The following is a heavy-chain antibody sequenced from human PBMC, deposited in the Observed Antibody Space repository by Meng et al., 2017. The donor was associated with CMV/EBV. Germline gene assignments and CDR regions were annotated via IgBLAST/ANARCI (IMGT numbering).Heavy chain of an antibody. CDR2: INPNSCST. Sequence: ASVNVSCQASGYTFTGYYMHWVRQAPGQGLEWMGWINPNSCSTNYAQKLQGRVTMNRDTSISTAYMELSRLRSDDTAVYYCARVLLRFLGWLSDYGMDVWGQGTTVTVSS. CDR1: GYTFTGYY. J-gene: IGHJ6*02. V-gene: IGHV1-2*02. D-gene: IGHD3-3*01. CDR3: ARVLLRFLGWLSDYGMDV.